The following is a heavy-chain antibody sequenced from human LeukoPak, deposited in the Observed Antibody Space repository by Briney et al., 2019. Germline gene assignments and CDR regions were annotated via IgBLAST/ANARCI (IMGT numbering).Heavy chain of an antibody. CDR1: GGSFSGYY. CDR3: ARGAIAAAGHGGNWFDP. J-gene: IGHJ5*02. CDR2: INHSGST. D-gene: IGHD6-13*01. V-gene: IGHV4-34*01. Sequence: SETLSLTCAVYGGSFSGYYWSWIRQPPGKGLEWIGEINHSGSTNYNPSLKSRVTISVDTSKNQFSLKLSSVTAADTAVYYCARGAIAAAGHGGNWFDPWGQGTLVTVSS.